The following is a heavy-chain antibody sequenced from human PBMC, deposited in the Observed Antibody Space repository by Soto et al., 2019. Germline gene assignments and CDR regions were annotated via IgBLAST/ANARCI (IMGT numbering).Heavy chain of an antibody. J-gene: IGHJ4*02. Sequence: GGSLRLSCAASGFTFSRYAMSWVRQAPGKGLEWVSAISGSGGSTYYADSVKGRFTISRDNSKNTLYLQMNSLRAEDTAVYYCAKVSVAAAGTGSFDYWGQGTLVTVSS. CDR1: GFTFSRYA. CDR2: ISGSGGST. CDR3: AKVSVAAAGTGSFDY. D-gene: IGHD6-13*01. V-gene: IGHV3-23*01.